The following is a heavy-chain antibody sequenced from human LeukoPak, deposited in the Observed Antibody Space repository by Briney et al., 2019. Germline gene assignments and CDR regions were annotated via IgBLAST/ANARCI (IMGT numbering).Heavy chain of an antibody. J-gene: IGHJ4*02. CDR2: IYHSGST. V-gene: IGHV4-59*01. CDR3: ARVIAVAGTAYFDY. CDR1: GGSISSYY. Sequence: SETLSLTCTVSGGSISSYYWNWIRQPPGKGLEWIGYIYHSGSTNYNSSLKSRVNISVDTSKNQFSLKLKSVAAADTAVYHCARVIAVAGTAYFDYWGQGTLVTVSS. D-gene: IGHD6-19*01.